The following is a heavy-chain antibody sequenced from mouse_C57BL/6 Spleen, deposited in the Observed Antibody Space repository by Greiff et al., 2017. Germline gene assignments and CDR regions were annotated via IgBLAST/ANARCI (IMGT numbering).Heavy chain of an antibody. Sequence: QVQLQQPGAELVMPGASVKLSCKASGYTFTSYWMHWVKQRPGPGLEWIGEIDPSDSYTNYNQQFKGKSTLTVDKSSSTAYMQLSSLTSEDSAVYYCARCTTGGYFDVWGTGTTVTVSS. V-gene: IGHV1-69*01. CDR3: ARCTTGGYFDV. CDR1: GYTFTSYW. CDR2: IDPSDSYT. D-gene: IGHD1-1*01. J-gene: IGHJ1*03.